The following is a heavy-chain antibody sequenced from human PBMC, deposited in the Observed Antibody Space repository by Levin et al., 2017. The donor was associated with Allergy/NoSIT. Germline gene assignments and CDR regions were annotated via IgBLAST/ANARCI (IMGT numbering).Heavy chain of an antibody. D-gene: IGHD3-16*01. CDR2: ISSSSSYI. V-gene: IGHV3-21*01. Sequence: GGSLRLSCAASGFTFSSYSMNWVRQAPGKGLEWVSSISSSSSYIYYADSVKGRFTISRDNAKNSLYLQMNSLRAEDTAVYYCARVGLPGGSAGAFDIWGQGTMVTVSS. J-gene: IGHJ3*02. CDR1: GFTFSSYS. CDR3: ARVGLPGGSAGAFDI.